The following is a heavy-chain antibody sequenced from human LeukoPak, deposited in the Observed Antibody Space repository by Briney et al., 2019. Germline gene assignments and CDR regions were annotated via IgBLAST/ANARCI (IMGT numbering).Heavy chain of an antibody. V-gene: IGHV3-30*18. CDR3: AKATGEWELPSVRDAFDI. CDR2: ISYDGSNK. Sequence: GGSLRLSCAASGFIFSRDGMHWVRQAPGKGLEWVAVISYDGSNKNYADSVKGRFTISRDNSKNTLYLQMNSLRAEDTAVYYCAKATGEWELPSVRDAFDIWGQGTMVTVSS. J-gene: IGHJ3*02. CDR1: GFIFSRDG. D-gene: IGHD1-26*01.